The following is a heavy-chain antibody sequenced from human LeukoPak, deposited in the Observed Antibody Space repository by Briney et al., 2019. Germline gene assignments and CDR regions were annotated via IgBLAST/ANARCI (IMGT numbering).Heavy chain of an antibody. D-gene: IGHD6-13*01. CDR2: ISGSGGST. V-gene: IGHV3-23*01. CDR3: AKGGSSRPTFDY. J-gene: IGHJ4*02. Sequence: SGGSLRLSCAASGFTFSSYAMSWVRQAPGKGLGWVSAISGSGGSTYYADSVKGRFTISRDNSKNTLYLQMNSLRAEDTAVYYCAKGGSSRPTFDYWGQGTLVTVSS. CDR1: GFTFSSYA.